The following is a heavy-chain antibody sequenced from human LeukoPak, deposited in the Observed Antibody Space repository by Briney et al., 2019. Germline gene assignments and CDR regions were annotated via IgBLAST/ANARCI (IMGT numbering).Heavy chain of an antibody. V-gene: IGHV4-59*01. Sequence: SETLSLTCTVSGGSISSYYWTWIRQPPGKGLEWIGYIYYSGSTNYNPSPKSRVTISVDTSKNQFSLKLTSVTAADTAVYYCARDRRYYDSSGTVYFDAMDVWGQGTTVTVSS. J-gene: IGHJ6*02. CDR2: IYYSGST. D-gene: IGHD3-22*01. CDR1: GGSISSYY. CDR3: ARDRRYYDSSGTVYFDAMDV.